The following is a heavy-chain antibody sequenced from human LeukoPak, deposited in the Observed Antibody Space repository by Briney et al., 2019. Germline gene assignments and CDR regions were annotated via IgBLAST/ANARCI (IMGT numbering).Heavy chain of an antibody. CDR2: ISWNSGSI. Sequence: PGGSLRLSCAASGFTFDDYAMHWVRQAPGKGLEWVSGISWNSGSIGYADSVKGRFTISRDNAKNSLYLQMNSLRAEDTALYYCAKDIGGGYCSSTSCPRRPYYYGMDVWGRGTTVTVSS. V-gene: IGHV3-9*01. D-gene: IGHD2-2*01. J-gene: IGHJ6*02. CDR1: GFTFDDYA. CDR3: AKDIGGGYCSSTSCPRRPYYYGMDV.